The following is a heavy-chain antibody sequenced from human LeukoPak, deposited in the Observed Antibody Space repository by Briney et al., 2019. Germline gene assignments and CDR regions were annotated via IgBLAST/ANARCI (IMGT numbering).Heavy chain of an antibody. CDR3: AKARQPYSSSSGFDY. J-gene: IGHJ4*02. CDR2: ISGSGGST. Sequence: PGGSLRLSCAASGFTFSSYAMSWVRQAPGEGLEWVSAISGSGGSTHYADSVKGRFTISRDNSKNTLYLQMNSLRAEDTAVYYCAKARQPYSSSSGFDYWGQGTLVTVSS. V-gene: IGHV3-23*01. CDR1: GFTFSSYA. D-gene: IGHD6-6*01.